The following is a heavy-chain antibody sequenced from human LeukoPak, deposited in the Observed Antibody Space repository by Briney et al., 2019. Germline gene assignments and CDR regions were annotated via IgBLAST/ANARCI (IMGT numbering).Heavy chain of an antibody. V-gene: IGHV3-15*07. CDR3: SQGSAQYFDY. CDR1: GFTFSSYW. CDR2: IRSRGDGGTT. J-gene: IGHJ4*02. Sequence: PGGSLRLSCAASGFTFSSYWMNWVRQAPGKGLEWVGRIRSRGDGGTTDFAAPVKGRFTISRDDSKNTLYLQMNSLTSEDTAVYYCSQGSAQYFDYWGQGTLVTVSP. D-gene: IGHD2-15*01.